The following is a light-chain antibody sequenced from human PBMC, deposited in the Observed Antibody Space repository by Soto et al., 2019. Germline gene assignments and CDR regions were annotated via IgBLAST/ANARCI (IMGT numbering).Light chain of an antibody. Sequence: DIQMTQSPSSLSASVGDRVTITCRASRSISSYLNWYQQKPGKAPKLLIYAASSLQSGVPSRFSGRGSGTDFALTISSLQPEDFATYYCQQSHSTPYTFGQGTKLEIK. V-gene: IGKV1-39*01. J-gene: IGKJ2*01. CDR1: RSISSY. CDR2: AAS. CDR3: QQSHSTPYT.